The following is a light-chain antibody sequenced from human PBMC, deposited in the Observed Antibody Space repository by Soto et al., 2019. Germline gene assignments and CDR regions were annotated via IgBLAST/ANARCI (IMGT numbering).Light chain of an antibody. CDR3: QQRSTWPPMYT. CDR2: DAS. CDR1: QSVSSY. V-gene: IGKV3-11*01. J-gene: IGKJ2*01. Sequence: PGERATLSCRASQSVSSYLAWYQQQPGQAPRLLIYDASKRATGIPARFSGRGSGTDFTLTISSLEPEDFAVYYCQQRSTWPPMYTFGQGTKLEIK.